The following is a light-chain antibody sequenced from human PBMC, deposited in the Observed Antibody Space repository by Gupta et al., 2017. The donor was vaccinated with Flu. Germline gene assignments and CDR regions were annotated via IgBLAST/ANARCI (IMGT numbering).Light chain of an antibody. CDR3: MQGTHWPYT. CDR1: QSLVYGDGNNY. J-gene: IGKJ2*01. Sequence: ISFRSSQSLVYGDGNNYLNWFQQRPRQPPRRLIYAVSNRDSGVPERFSGSGSGTDFTLDISRVEDEDVGVYFCMQGTHWPYTFGQGTKLEIK. V-gene: IGKV2-30*01. CDR2: AVS.